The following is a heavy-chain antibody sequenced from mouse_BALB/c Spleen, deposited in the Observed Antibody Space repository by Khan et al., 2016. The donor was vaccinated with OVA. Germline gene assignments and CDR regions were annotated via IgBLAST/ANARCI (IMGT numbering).Heavy chain of an antibody. Sequence: EVQLQESGPGLVKPSQSLSLTCSVTGYSITNGYFWNWIRQFPGNNLEWMGYIRYDGNTNYNPSLKNRISITRAPSKNQFFLNLHSVTPEDTATYYCARGGSSGPAWFTYWGQGTLVTVSA. CDR2: IRYDGNT. J-gene: IGHJ3*01. CDR1: GYSITNGYF. D-gene: IGHD3-1*01. V-gene: IGHV3-6*02. CDR3: ARGGSSGPAWFTY.